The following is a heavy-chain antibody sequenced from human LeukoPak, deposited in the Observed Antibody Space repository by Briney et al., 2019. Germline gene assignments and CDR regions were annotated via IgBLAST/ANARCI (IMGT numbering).Heavy chain of an antibody. CDR2: SSSDVTYK. CDR3: ARSVSGFWLFDY. J-gene: IGHJ4*02. D-gene: IGHD2/OR15-2a*01. CDR1: GFPFTVYP. V-gene: IGHV3-30-3*01. Sequence: GGSLRLSCAASGFPFTVYPTHWVRQAPGKGLEWVSVSSSDVTYKFYADSVRGRFTISRDNSKNRLYLQMSDLRAEDTAVYFCARSVSGFWLFDYWGRGNLVTVSS.